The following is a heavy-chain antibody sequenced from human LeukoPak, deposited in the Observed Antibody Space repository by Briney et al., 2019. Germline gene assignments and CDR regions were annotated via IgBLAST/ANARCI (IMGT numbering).Heavy chain of an antibody. Sequence: GESLKISCRASGYIFTNYWIAWVRWMPGEGLQWMGIILPGDSDTRYSPSFRGQVTISAETSTRAAYLQWTSLRASDSAIYYCARQGAGASYYDPTGLPRGAFDSWGQGTTVTVSS. CDR2: ILPGDSDT. CDR3: ARQGAGASYYDPTGLPRGAFDS. D-gene: IGHD3-22*01. V-gene: IGHV5-51*01. CDR1: GYIFTNYW. J-gene: IGHJ3*02.